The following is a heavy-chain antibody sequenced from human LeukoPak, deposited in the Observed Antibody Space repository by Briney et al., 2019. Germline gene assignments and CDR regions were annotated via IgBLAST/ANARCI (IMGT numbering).Heavy chain of an antibody. CDR1: GFTFSSYG. CDR2: IRYDGSNK. Sequence: GGSLRLSCAASGFTFSSYGMHWVRQAPGKGLEWVAFIRYDGSNKYYADSVKGRFTISRDNSKNTLYLQMNSLRAEDTAVYYCAKCRGSGSYRPPDFDYWGQGTLVTVSS. V-gene: IGHV3-30*02. D-gene: IGHD3-10*01. J-gene: IGHJ4*02. CDR3: AKCRGSGSYRPPDFDY.